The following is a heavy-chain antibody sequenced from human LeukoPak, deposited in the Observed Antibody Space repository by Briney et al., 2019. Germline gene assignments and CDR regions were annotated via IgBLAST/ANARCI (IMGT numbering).Heavy chain of an antibody. Sequence: SETLSLTCAVYGGSFSGYYWSWIRKPPGKGLEWIGEINHSGSTNYNPYLKSRVNISVDTSKNQFSLKLSSVTAADTAVYYCAKVGYCSSTSCYWKYSWFDPWGQGTLVTVSS. CDR3: AKVGYCSSTSCYWKYSWFDP. CDR2: INHSGST. CDR1: GGSFSGYY. J-gene: IGHJ5*02. V-gene: IGHV4-34*01. D-gene: IGHD2-2*01.